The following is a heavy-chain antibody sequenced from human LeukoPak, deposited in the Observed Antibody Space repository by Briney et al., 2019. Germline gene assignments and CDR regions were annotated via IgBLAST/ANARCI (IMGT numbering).Heavy chain of an antibody. CDR1: GGSISSSSYY. CDR3: ARRLPWFDP. V-gene: IGHV4-39*01. J-gene: IGHJ5*02. Sequence: SETLSLTCTVSGGSISSSSYYWGWIRQPPGKGLEWIGSIYYSGSTYYNPPLKSRVTISVDTSKNQFSLKLSSVTAADTAVYYCARRLPWFDPWGQGTLVTVSS. CDR2: IYYSGST. D-gene: IGHD2-21*02.